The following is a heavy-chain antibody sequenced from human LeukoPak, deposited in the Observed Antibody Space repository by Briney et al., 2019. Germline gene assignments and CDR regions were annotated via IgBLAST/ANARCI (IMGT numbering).Heavy chain of an antibody. CDR1: GFTFSSYG. J-gene: IGHJ4*02. D-gene: IGHD1-1*01. CDR2: IRYDGSNK. Sequence: PGGSLRLSCAASGFTFSSYGMHWVRQTPGKGLEWVAFIRYDGSNKNYSDSVKGRFTISRDKSKNTLYLQMNSLRAEDTAVYYCAKLAGTAPFDYWGQGTLVTVSS. CDR3: AKLAGTAPFDY. V-gene: IGHV3-30*02.